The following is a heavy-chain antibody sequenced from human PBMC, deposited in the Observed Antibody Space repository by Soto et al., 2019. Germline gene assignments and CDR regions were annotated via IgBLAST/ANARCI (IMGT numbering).Heavy chain of an antibody. CDR1: VFTFGVYD. J-gene: IGHJ5*02. CDR3: AKAGYSSVWFGNWFDP. Sequence: CLSLFCAASVFTFGVYDMHWVPQAWGGGLVCGSGINWNRGNIVYAEAVGGGFTIFGDNAKNSLYVQMNVLRAEDAAFYYCAKAGYSSVWFGNWFDPWGQGTLVTVSS. D-gene: IGHD6-19*01. V-gene: IGHV3-9*01. CDR2: INWNRGNI.